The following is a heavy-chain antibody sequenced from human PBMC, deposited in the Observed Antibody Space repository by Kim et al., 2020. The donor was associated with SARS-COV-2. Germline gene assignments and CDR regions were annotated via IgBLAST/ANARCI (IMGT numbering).Heavy chain of an antibody. J-gene: IGHJ4*02. Sequence: GGSLRLSCAASGFTFSSYAMHWVRQAPGKGLEWVAVISYDGSNKYYADSVKGRFTISRDNSKNTLYLQMNSLRAEDTAVYYCAREGGVEYDSSHFDYWGQGTLVTVSS. CDR2: ISYDGSNK. D-gene: IGHD3-22*01. CDR1: GFTFSSYA. CDR3: AREGGVEYDSSHFDY. V-gene: IGHV3-30*04.